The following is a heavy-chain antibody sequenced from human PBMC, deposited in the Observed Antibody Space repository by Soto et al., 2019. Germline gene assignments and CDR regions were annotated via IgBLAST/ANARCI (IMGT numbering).Heavy chain of an antibody. D-gene: IGHD1-1*01. CDR1: GYSFTNQW. V-gene: IGHV5-51*01. CDR3: ARKTGAQGPMDY. CDR2: IYPGDSDT. J-gene: IGHJ4*02. Sequence: GESLKISCKGSGYSFTNQWIGWVRQMPGKGLEWVGIIYPGDSDTRYSPSFQGHVTISADKSISTAYLQWSSLKASDTAIYYCARKTGAQGPMDYWGQGTLVTVSS.